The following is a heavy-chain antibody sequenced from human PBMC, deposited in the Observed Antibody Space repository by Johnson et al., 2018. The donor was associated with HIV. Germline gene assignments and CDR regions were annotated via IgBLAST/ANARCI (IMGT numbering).Heavy chain of an antibody. J-gene: IGHJ3*02. Sequence: QVQLVESGGGVVQPGRSLRLSCAASGFIFSNYALHWVRQAPGKGLEWVAVISYDRSNKFYADSVKGRFTISRDNSKNTLYLHMNSLRGEDTTVYYCARAPPGGAFDIWGQGTMVTVSS. V-gene: IGHV3-30*04. CDR2: ISYDRSNK. CDR3: ARAPPGGAFDI. CDR1: GFIFSNYA. D-gene: IGHD6-25*01.